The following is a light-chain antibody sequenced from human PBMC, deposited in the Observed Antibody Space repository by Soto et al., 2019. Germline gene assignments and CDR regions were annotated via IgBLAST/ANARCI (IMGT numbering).Light chain of an antibody. CDR1: QSISSY. CDR3: QQYGSSPKT. V-gene: IGKV3-20*01. J-gene: IGKJ1*01. CDR2: GAS. Sequence: DIVLTQSPVTLSLSPGERATLSCRASQSISSYLAWYQQKPGQAPRLLIYGASSRATGIPDRFSGSGSGTDFTLTISRLEPEDFAVYYCQQYGSSPKTFGQGTKVDIK.